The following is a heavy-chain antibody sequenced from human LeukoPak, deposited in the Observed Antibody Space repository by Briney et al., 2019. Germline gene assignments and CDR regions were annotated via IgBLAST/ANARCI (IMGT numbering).Heavy chain of an antibody. D-gene: IGHD3-22*01. Sequence: HPGGSLRLSCAASGFTFSTYAVNWVRQAPGKGLEWVSTISGSGDSTYYADSVKGRFTISRDNSKDTLYLQMSSVRVDDTAVYYCARDRGRYYDSRGFYWGYYSDSWGQGILVTVST. CDR3: ARDRGRYYDSRGFYWGYYSDS. CDR1: GFTFSTYA. V-gene: IGHV3-23*01. J-gene: IGHJ4*02. CDR2: ISGSGDST.